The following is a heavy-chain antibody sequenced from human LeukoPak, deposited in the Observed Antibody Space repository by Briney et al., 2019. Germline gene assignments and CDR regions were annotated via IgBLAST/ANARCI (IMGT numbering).Heavy chain of an antibody. CDR2: MYHSGNT. Sequence: SETLSLTCSVSGYSISSGYYWGWIRQPPGKGLEWIGSMYHSGNTYYNPSLKSRVTISVDTSKNQFSLKLSSVTAADTAVYYCARESASYSSSWYDHSYYMDVWGKGTTVTISS. J-gene: IGHJ6*03. V-gene: IGHV4-38-2*02. CDR3: ARESASYSSSWYDHSYYMDV. CDR1: GYSISSGYY. D-gene: IGHD6-13*01.